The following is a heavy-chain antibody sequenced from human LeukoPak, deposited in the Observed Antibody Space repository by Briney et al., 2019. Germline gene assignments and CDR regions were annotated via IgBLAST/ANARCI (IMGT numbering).Heavy chain of an antibody. J-gene: IGHJ4*02. CDR3: ASDGGPFDH. D-gene: IGHD3-3*01. Sequence: GGSLRLSCAASGLTFSGYWMSWVRQAPGKGLEWVANINQGASEKYYVDSVRGRFTIYRDNAKKSVTLQMNSLRVDDTAVYYCASDGGPFDHWGQGTVVTVSS. CDR2: INQGASEK. CDR1: GLTFSGYW. V-gene: IGHV3-7*01.